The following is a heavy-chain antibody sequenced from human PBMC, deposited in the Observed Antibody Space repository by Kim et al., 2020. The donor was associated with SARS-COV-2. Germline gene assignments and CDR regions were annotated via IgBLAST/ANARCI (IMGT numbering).Heavy chain of an antibody. CDR3: ARDLTNWNYAGRSFDYGLDV. V-gene: IGHV3-30*01. Sequence: GRFTISRDKSKNTVYLQMNSLRADDTAVYYCARDLTNWNYAGRSFDYGLDVWGQGTTVTVSS. J-gene: IGHJ6*02. D-gene: IGHD1-7*01.